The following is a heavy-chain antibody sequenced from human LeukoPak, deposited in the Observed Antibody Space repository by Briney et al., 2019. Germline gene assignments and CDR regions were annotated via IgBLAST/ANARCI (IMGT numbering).Heavy chain of an antibody. D-gene: IGHD3-22*01. Sequence: SQTLSLTCAISGDSVSSNSAAWNWIRQSPWRGLEWLGRTYYRSKWYNDYAVSVKTRITINPDTSKNQCSLPLNSVTPEDTAVYYCARDWAGGSYDSSGYYSDAFDIWGQGTMVTVSS. CDR2: TYYRSKWYN. CDR1: GDSVSSNSAA. V-gene: IGHV6-1*01. J-gene: IGHJ3*02. CDR3: ARDWAGGSYDSSGYYSDAFDI.